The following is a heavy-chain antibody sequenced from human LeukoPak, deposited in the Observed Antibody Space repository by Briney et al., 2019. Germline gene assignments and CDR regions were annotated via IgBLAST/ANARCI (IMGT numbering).Heavy chain of an antibody. CDR2: INHSGST. D-gene: IGHD4-23*01. V-gene: IGHV4-34*01. CDR1: GGSFSGYY. CDR3: ASDYGGNSEDPNY. Sequence: SETLSLTCAVYGGSFSGYYWSWIRQPPGKGLEWIGEINHSGSTNYNPSLKSRVTISVDTSKNQFSLKLSSVTAADTAVYYCASDYGGNSEDPNYWGQGTLVTVSS. J-gene: IGHJ4*02.